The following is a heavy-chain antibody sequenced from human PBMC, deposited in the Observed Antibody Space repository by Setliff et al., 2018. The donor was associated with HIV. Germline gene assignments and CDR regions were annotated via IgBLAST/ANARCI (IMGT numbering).Heavy chain of an antibody. CDR2: IISILGTP. J-gene: IGHJ3*01. D-gene: IGHD2-15*01. Sequence: SVKVSCKASGGAFSAYAVNWVRQAPGQGLEWMGRIISILGTPNYSHKFQGRVTITADKSTTTTYMELSSLRSDDTAIYYCARDFHVLGYCSADSCPYDASDVWGQGTMVTV. CDR1: GGAFSAYA. CDR3: ARDFHVLGYCSADSCPYDASDV. V-gene: IGHV1-69*04.